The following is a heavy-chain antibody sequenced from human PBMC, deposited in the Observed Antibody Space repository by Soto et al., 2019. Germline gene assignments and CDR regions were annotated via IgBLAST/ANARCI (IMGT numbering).Heavy chain of an antibody. CDR3: ARPIITMVRGVIKPKNYYMDV. CDR1: GFTFSSYA. CDR2: ISGSGGST. D-gene: IGHD3-10*01. J-gene: IGHJ6*03. Sequence: GGSLRLSCAASGFTFSSYAMSWVRQAPGKGLEWVSAISGSGGSTYYADSVKGRFTISRDNSKNTLYLQMNSLRAEDTAVYYCARPIITMVRGVIKPKNYYMDVWGKGTTVTVSS. V-gene: IGHV3-23*01.